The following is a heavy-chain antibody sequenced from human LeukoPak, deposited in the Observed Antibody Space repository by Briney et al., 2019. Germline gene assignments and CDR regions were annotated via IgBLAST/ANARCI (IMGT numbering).Heavy chain of an antibody. CDR3: ARDRAISSDYYGGYYFDY. CDR1: GFTVSNNY. CDR2: IYSGGST. D-gene: IGHD3-22*01. Sequence: PGGSLRLSCAGSGFTVSNNYMSCVRQAPGKGLEWVSVIYSGGSTYYADSVKGRFTISRDNSKNTLYLQMNSLRAEDTAVYYCARDRAISSDYYGGYYFDYWGQGTLVTVSS. V-gene: IGHV3-66*01. J-gene: IGHJ4*02.